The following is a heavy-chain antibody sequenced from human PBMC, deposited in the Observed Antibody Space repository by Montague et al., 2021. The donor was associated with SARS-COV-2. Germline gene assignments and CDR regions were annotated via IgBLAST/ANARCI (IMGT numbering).Heavy chain of an antibody. CDR3: GRGVRYFGSGGWSFYYYGVDV. J-gene: IGHJ6*02. V-gene: IGHV3-13*01. CDR1: GSTFSKYD. Sequence: SLRLSCAASGSTFSKYDMHWVRQVTGKGLEWVSGIGKAGDTHYPGTVKGRFTISREDAKNSLYLQMNSLRAGDTAVYYCGRGVRYFGSGGWSFYYYGVDVWGQGTTVTVSS. CDR2: IGKAGDT. D-gene: IGHD3-10*01.